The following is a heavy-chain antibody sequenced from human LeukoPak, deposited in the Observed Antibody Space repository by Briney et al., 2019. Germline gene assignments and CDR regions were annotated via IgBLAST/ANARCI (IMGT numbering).Heavy chain of an antibody. D-gene: IGHD4-17*01. CDR1: GFTFSTYT. CDR2: ISSSSTYL. V-gene: IGHV3-21*01. J-gene: IGHJ5*02. Sequence: GGSLRLSCAASGFTFSTYTIHWVRQPPGKGLEWVSSISSSSTYLYYADSVRGRFTISRDDAKSSLYLQMNSLRAEDTAVYHCARTTYGSPCAFDLWGQGTLLTVSS. CDR3: ARTTYGSPCAFDL.